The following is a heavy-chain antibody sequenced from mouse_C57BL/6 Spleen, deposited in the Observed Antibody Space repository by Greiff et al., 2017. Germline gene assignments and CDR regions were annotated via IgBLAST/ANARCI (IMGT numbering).Heavy chain of an antibody. J-gene: IGHJ3*01. Sequence: EVQVVESGGDLVKPGGSLKLSCAASGFTFSSYGMSWVRQTPDKRLEWVATISSGGSYTYYPDSVKGRFTISRDNAKNTLYLQMSSLKSEDTAMYYCAAAEGFAYWGQGTLVTVSA. CDR2: ISSGGSYT. CDR1: GFTFSSYG. V-gene: IGHV5-6*01. CDR3: AAAEGFAY.